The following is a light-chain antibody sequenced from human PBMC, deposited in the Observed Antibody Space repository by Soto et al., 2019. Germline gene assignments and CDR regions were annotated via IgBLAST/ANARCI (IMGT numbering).Light chain of an antibody. CDR1: TSDIGGYNF. Sequence: QSALTQPASVSGSPGQSITISCTGTTSDIGGYNFVSWYQQHPGKAPKLMFYDVTNRPSGVSDRFSGYQSGNTASLTISGLQAEDEAVYYCSSYTSTNTVVFGGGTQLTVL. J-gene: IGLJ2*01. CDR3: SSYTSTNTVV. CDR2: DVT. V-gene: IGLV2-14*03.